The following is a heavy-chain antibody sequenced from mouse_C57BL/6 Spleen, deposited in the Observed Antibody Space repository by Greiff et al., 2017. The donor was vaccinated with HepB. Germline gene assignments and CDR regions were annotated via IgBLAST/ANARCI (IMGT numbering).Heavy chain of an antibody. CDR3: ARSGSSKLYAMDY. J-gene: IGHJ4*01. CDR1: GYTFTSYW. CDR2: IDPSDSYT. D-gene: IGHD3-1*01. Sequence: QVQLQQPGAELVRPGTSVKLSCKASGYTFTSYWMHWVKQRPGQGLEWIGVIDPSDSYTNYNQKFKGKATLTVDTSSSTAYMQLSSLTSEDSAVYYCARSGSSKLYAMDYWGQGTSVTVSS. V-gene: IGHV1-59*01.